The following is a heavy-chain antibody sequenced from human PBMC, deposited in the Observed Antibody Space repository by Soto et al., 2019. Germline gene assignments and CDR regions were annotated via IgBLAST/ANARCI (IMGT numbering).Heavy chain of an antibody. D-gene: IGHD3-9*01. CDR1: GFTFRSYD. J-gene: IGHJ6*02. CDR3: ARPIVAAGYYGMDV. Sequence: GGSLRLSCAASGFTFRSYDMHWVRQAPGKGLEWMGVISFDGIRKYYADSVKGRFTISRDSSKNKLYLQMNSLRVEDTAVYYCARPIVAAGYYGMDVWGQGTTVTVSS. V-gene: IGHV3-30*03. CDR2: ISFDGIRK.